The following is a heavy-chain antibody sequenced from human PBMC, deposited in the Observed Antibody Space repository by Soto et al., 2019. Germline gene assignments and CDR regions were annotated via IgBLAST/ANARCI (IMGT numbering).Heavy chain of an antibody. CDR2: IYYSGST. D-gene: IGHD3-3*01. CDR1: GGSISSSSYY. CDR3: ARHFDFWSGYYLCWFDP. V-gene: IGHV4-39*01. Sequence: SETLSLTCTVSGGSISSSSYYWGWIRQPPGKGLEWIGSIYYSGSTYYNPSLKSRVTISVDTPKNQFSLKLSSVTAADTAVYYCARHFDFWSGYYLCWFDPWGQGTLVTVSS. J-gene: IGHJ5*02.